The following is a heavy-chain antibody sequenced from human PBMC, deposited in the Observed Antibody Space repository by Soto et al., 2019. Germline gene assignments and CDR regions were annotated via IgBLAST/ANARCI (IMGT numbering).Heavy chain of an antibody. Sequence: PGGSLRLSCAASGFTFSSYAMSWVRQAPGKGLEWVSAISGSGGSTYYADSVKGRFTISRDNSKNTLYLQMNSLRAEDTAVYYCANYYFVLMVYADYFDYWGQGTLVTVSS. V-gene: IGHV3-23*01. CDR2: ISGSGGST. CDR3: ANYYFVLMVYADYFDY. D-gene: IGHD2-8*01. J-gene: IGHJ4*02. CDR1: GFTFSSYA.